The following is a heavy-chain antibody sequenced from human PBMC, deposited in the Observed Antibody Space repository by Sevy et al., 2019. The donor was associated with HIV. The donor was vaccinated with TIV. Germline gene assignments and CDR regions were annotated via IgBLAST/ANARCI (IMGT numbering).Heavy chain of an antibody. V-gene: IGHV3-21*01. CDR1: GFTFSSYS. D-gene: IGHD6-13*01. J-gene: IGHJ4*02. CDR2: ISSSSSYI. Sequence: GGSLRLSCAASGFTFSSYSMNWVRQAPGKGLEWVSSISSSSSYIYYADSVKGRFTIYRDNAKNSLYLRMNSLRAEDTAVYYCARDPRTAAAGTRYFDYWGQGTLVTVSS. CDR3: ARDPRTAAAGTRYFDY.